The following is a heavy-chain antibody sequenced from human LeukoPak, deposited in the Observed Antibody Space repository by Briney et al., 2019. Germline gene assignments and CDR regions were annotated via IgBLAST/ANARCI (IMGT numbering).Heavy chain of an antibody. CDR2: ISSSSSYI. J-gene: IGHJ3*02. CDR3: ARDMVTGTTPAFDI. D-gene: IGHD1-7*01. CDR1: GFTFSSYW. Sequence: SGGSLRLSCAASGFTFSSYWMSWVRQAPGKGLEWVSSISSSSSYIYYADSVKGRFTISRDNAKNSLYLQMNSLRAEDTAVYYCARDMVTGTTPAFDIWGQGTMVTVSS. V-gene: IGHV3-21*01.